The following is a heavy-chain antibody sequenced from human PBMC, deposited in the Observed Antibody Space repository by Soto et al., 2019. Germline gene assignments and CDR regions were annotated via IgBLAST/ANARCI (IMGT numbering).Heavy chain of an antibody. CDR1: GLTFSNYW. J-gene: IGHJ5*02. D-gene: IGHD2-15*01. CDR2: INQERGET. V-gene: IGHV3-7*03. CDR3: TREADNSFDP. Sequence: AQLVESGGGLVQPGESLRLSCAVSGLTFSNYWMNWVRQAPGQGLEWVATINQERGETYYVDSVKGRFTISSDNDKHSLYLQQNSMGAEDSAVYYCTREADNSFDPWGQGNLVTVSS.